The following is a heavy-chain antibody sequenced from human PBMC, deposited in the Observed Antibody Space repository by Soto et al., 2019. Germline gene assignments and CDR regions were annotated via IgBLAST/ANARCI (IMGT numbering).Heavy chain of an antibody. J-gene: IGHJ4*02. CDR3: AKDPNPIAVAGHFDY. Sequence: PGGSLRLSCATSGFTFSTSAMSWVRQAPGKGLEWVSAISGSGGSTYYADSVKGRFTISRDNSKKTLYLQMNSLRAEDTAVYYCAKDPNPIAVAGHFDYWGQGTLVTVSS. CDR1: GFTFSTSA. V-gene: IGHV3-23*01. D-gene: IGHD6-19*01. CDR2: ISGSGGST.